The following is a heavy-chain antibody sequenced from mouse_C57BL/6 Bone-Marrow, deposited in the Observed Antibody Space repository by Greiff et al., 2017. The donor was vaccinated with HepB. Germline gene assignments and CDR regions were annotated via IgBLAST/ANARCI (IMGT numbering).Heavy chain of an antibody. V-gene: IGHV12-3*01. CDR3: AGDPYYGSSPGNCDV. J-gene: IGHJ1*03. Sequence: ESGPGLVKPSQSLFLTCSITGFPITSGYSWIWIRQSPGKPLEWMGYITHSGETFYNPSLQSPISITRETSKNQFVLQLNSVTTEDTAMYYCAGDPYYGSSPGNCDVWGTGTTVTVSS. CDR1: GFPITSGYS. CDR2: ITHSGET. D-gene: IGHD1-1*01.